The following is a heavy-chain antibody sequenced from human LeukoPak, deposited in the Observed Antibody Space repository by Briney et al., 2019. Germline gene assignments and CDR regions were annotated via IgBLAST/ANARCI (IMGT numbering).Heavy chain of an antibody. CDR2: ISDTGGST. CDR3: ANYRKPQGLDY. CDR1: GITLSNYG. Sequence: PGGSLRLSCAVSGITLSNYGMSWVRQAPGKGLEWVAGISDTGGSTNYADSVKGRFTISRDNPKNTLYLHMTSLRVEDTAVYYCANYRKPQGLDYWGQGTLVTVSS. J-gene: IGHJ4*02. D-gene: IGHD1-14*01. V-gene: IGHV3-23*01.